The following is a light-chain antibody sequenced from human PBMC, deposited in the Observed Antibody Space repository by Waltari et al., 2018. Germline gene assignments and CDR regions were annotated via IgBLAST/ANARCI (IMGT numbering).Light chain of an antibody. Sequence: QSVLTQPPSASGTPGPRVTIPCSGSRSNIGSNYVYWYQQLPGTAPKLLIYRNNQRPSGVPDRFSGSKSGTSASLAISGLRSEDEADYYCAAWDDSLSGPLFGGGTKLTVL. J-gene: IGLJ2*01. CDR1: RSNIGSNY. V-gene: IGLV1-47*01. CDR3: AAWDDSLSGPL. CDR2: RNN.